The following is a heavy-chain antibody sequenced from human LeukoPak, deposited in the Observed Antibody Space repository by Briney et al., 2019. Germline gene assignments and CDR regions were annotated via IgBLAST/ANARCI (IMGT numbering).Heavy chain of an antibody. CDR2: IIPIFGTA. Sequence: SVKVSCKASGGTFSSYAISWVRQAPGQGLEWMGGIIPIFGTANYAQKFQGRVTITAGESTSTAYMELSSLRSEDTAVYYCARGIIYYDSSGPSDYWGQGTLVTVSS. CDR3: ARGIIYYDSSGPSDY. CDR1: GGTFSSYA. D-gene: IGHD3-22*01. J-gene: IGHJ4*02. V-gene: IGHV1-69*13.